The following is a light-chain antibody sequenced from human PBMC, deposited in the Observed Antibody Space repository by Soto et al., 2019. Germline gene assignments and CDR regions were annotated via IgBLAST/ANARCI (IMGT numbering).Light chain of an antibody. CDR3: SSDTSSSTLV. CDR2: EVS. Sequence: QSVLTQPASVSGSPGQSITISCTGTSSDVGGYNYVSWYQQHPGKAPKLMIYEVSNRPSGVSNRFSGSKSGNTASLTISGLQAEDEADYYCSSDTSSSTLVFGTGTKGTVL. CDR1: SSDVGGYNY. V-gene: IGLV2-14*01. J-gene: IGLJ1*01.